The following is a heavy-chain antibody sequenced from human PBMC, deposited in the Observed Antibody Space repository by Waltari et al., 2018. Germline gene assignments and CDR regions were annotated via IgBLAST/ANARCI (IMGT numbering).Heavy chain of an antibody. CDR3: ARGRSITMVRGGCFDY. Sequence: QVQLQQWGAGLLKPSEPLSPTCAVYGGSFSGYYCSWLRQPPGKGLEWIGEINHSGSTNYNPSLKSRVTISVDTSKNQFSLKLSSVTAADTAVYYCARGRSITMVRGGCFDYWGQGTLVTVSS. CDR1: GGSFSGYY. V-gene: IGHV4-34*01. D-gene: IGHD3-10*01. J-gene: IGHJ4*02. CDR2: INHSGST.